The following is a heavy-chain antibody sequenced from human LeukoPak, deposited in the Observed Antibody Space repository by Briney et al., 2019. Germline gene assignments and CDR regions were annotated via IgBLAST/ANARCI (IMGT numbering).Heavy chain of an antibody. CDR3: ATQGEMGAFYLDY. D-gene: IGHD1-26*01. CDR1: GFTFSSYA. Sequence: GGSLRLTCAASGFTFSSYAMSWVRQAPGKGLEWVSAISGSGGSTYYADSVKGRFTISRDNSKNTLYLQMNSLRAEDTAVYYCATQGEMGAFYLDYWGQGTLVTVSS. CDR2: ISGSGGST. V-gene: IGHV3-23*01. J-gene: IGHJ4*02.